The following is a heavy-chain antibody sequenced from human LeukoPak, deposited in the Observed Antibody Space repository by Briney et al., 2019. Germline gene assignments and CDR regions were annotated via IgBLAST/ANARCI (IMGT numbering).Heavy chain of an antibody. CDR3: ARGVTHKWGYFDY. CDR1: GFTFSSYW. V-gene: IGHV3-7*04. CDR2: IEQDGSEK. Sequence: PGGSLRLSCAASGFTFSSYWMSWVRQAPGKGLEWVANIEQDGSEKYYVDSVKGRFTISRDNAKNSLYLQMNSLRAEDTAVYYCARGVTHKWGYFDYWGQGTLVTVSS. D-gene: IGHD7-27*01. J-gene: IGHJ4*02.